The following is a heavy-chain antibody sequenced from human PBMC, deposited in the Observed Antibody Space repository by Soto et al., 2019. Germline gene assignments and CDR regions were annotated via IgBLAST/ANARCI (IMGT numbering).Heavy chain of an antibody. D-gene: IGHD3-10*01. J-gene: IGHJ4*02. V-gene: IGHV1-46*01. Sequence: QVQLVQSGTEVKKPGASVNVSCKASGYTFTTHYMHRVRQAPGQGLAWMGIINPSGGSTTYALKFQGRVTITSDTSTNTVYVELTSLRSEDTAIYFGARAGENYGSGTFSPPLRYYFDSWGQGTLVTVSS. CDR3: ARAGENYGSGTFSPPLRYYFDS. CDR1: GYTFTTHY. CDR2: INPSGGST.